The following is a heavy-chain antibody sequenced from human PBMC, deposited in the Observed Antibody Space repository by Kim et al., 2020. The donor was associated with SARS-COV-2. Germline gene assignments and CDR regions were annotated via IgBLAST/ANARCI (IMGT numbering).Heavy chain of an antibody. V-gene: IGHV3-53*04. CDR1: GFTVSSNY. Sequence: GGSLRLSCAASGFTVSSNYMSWVRQAPGKGLEWVSVIYSGGSTYYADSVKGRFTIPRHNSKNTLYLQMNSRRAEDTAVYYCARATRISHYDSSGYYVGAFVIWGPGTMVTVSS. D-gene: IGHD3-22*01. CDR3: ARATRISHYDSSGYYVGAFVI. J-gene: IGHJ3*02. CDR2: IYSGGST.